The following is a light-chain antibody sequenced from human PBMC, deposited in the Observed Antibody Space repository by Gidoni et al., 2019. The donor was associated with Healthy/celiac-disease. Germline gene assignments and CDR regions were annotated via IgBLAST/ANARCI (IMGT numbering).Light chain of an antibody. CDR1: QSVSSN. J-gene: IGKJ1*01. CDR3: QQYNNWPG. V-gene: IGKV3-15*01. Sequence: EIVMTQSPATLSVSPGERATLSCRASQSVSSNLAWYQQKPGQAPRLLSYGASTRATGIPARFSGSGSGTEFTLTISSLQSEDFAVYYCQQYNNWPGFGQGTKVEIK. CDR2: GAS.